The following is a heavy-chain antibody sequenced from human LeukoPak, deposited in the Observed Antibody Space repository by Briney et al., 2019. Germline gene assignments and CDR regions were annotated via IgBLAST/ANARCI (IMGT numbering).Heavy chain of an antibody. CDR3: ARDPGTDSSSWLPPVR. J-gene: IGHJ4*02. Sequence: PGRSLRLSCAASGFTFSSYAMHWVRQAPGKGLEWVSSISSSSSYIYYADSVKGRFTISRDNAKNSLYLQMNSLRAEDTAVYYCARDPGTDSSSWLPPVRWGQGTLVTVSS. CDR2: ISSSSSYI. CDR1: GFTFSSYA. V-gene: IGHV3-21*01. D-gene: IGHD6-13*01.